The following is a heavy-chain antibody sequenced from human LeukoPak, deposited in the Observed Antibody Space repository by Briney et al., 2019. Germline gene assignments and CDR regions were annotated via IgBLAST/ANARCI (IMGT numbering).Heavy chain of an antibody. D-gene: IGHD3-22*01. CDR2: IYYSGST. Sequence: PSETLSLTCTVSGGSTSSSSYYWGWIRQPPGKGLEWIGSIYYSGSTYYNPSLKSRVTISVDTSKNQFSLKLSSVTAADTAVYYCASRSSSGYYSYWGQGTLVTVSS. CDR3: ASRSSSGYYSY. CDR1: GGSTSSSSYY. V-gene: IGHV4-39*01. J-gene: IGHJ4*02.